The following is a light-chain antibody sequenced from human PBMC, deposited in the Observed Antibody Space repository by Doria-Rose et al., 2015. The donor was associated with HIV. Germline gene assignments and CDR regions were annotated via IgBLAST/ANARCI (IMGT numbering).Light chain of an antibody. CDR3: QQYYDTPS. CDR2: WAS. J-gene: IGKJ3*01. CDR1: QSLLYTSKNY. Sequence: DIRVPQSPESLGMSLGERATLSCKSNQSLLYTSKNYLAWYQQKPGQPPKLLIYWASTRQSGVPARFSGSGSGTDFTLTISSLEAEDVAVYYCQQYYDTPSFGPGTTVDIK. V-gene: IGKV4-1*01.